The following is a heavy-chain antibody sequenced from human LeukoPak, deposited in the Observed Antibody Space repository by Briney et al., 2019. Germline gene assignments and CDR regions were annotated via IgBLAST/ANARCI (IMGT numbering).Heavy chain of an antibody. CDR2: IKQDGSEK. CDR1: GFTFSSYW. CDR3: AKDMIPGYSSRGVFYYYYGMDV. D-gene: IGHD6-13*01. V-gene: IGHV3-7*03. J-gene: IGHJ6*02. Sequence: GGSLRLSCAASGFTFSSYWMSWVRQAPGQGLEWVANIKQDGSEKYHVDSVKGRFTISRDNAKNSLYLQMNSLRAEDTALYYCAKDMIPGYSSRGVFYYYYGMDVWGQGTTVTVSS.